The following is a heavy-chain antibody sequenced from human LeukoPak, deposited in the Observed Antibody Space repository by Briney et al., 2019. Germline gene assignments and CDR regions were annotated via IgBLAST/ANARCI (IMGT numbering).Heavy chain of an antibody. CDR3: ARVASVGATRALDY. V-gene: IGHV4-59*01. D-gene: IGHD1-26*01. CDR1: GGSITSDY. J-gene: IGHJ4*02. Sequence: PSETLSLTCTVSGGSITSDYWSWIRQPPGKGLESIGYIYYSGSTNYNPSLKRRDTISVDTSKNQFSLKLSSVTAADTAVYYCARVASVGATRALDYWGQGTLVTVSS. CDR2: IYYSGST.